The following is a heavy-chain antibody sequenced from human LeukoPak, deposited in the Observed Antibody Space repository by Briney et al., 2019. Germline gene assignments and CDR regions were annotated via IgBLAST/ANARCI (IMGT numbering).Heavy chain of an antibody. V-gene: IGHV1-24*01. D-gene: IGHD3-22*01. CDR2: FDPEDGET. CDR3: EAEVIEVTVTDY. J-gene: IGHJ4*02. CDR1: GYTLTELS. Sequence: ASVKVSCKVSGYTLTELSMDGVGQAPGNGREGMGGFDPEDGETFYTQKFQGRVSLSDDTSTDTAYMELNSMTSEDTALYSCEAEVIEVTVTDYWGQGTLVTVSS.